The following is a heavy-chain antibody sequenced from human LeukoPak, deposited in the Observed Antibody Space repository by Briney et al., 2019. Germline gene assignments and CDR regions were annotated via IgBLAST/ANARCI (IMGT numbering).Heavy chain of an antibody. CDR2: IYYSGST. J-gene: IGHJ3*02. CDR3: ADYSSSSPDAFDI. V-gene: IGHV4-30-4*08. D-gene: IGHD6-6*01. CDR1: GGSISSGDYY. Sequence: PSETLSLTCTVSGGSISSGDYYWSWIRQPPGKGLEWIGYIYYSGSTYYNPSLKSRVTISVDTSKNQFSLKLSSVTAADTAVYYCADYSSSSPDAFDIWGQGTMVTVSS.